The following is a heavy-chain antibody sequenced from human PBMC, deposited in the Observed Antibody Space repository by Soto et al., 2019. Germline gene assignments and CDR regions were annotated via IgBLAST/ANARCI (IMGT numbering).Heavy chain of an antibody. J-gene: IGHJ3*02. CDR3: AKDIVGGDSGGRNAFDI. CDR1: GFTFDDYA. D-gene: IGHD2-15*01. V-gene: IGHV3-9*01. CDR2: ISWNSGSI. Sequence: EVQLVESGGGLVQPGRSLRLSCAASGFTFDDYAMHWVRQAPGKGLEWVSGISWNSGSIGYADSVKGRFTISRDNAKNSLYLQMNSLRGEDTALYYCAKDIVGGDSGGRNAFDIWGQGTMVTVSS.